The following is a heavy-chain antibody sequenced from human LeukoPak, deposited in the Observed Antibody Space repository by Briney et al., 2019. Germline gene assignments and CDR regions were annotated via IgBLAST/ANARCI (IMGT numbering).Heavy chain of an antibody. CDR2: MNPKSGNT. CDR3: ARAVHYYDSSGYYYPPYYFDY. Sequence: ASVKVSCKASGYTFTSYDISWVRQATGQGLEWMGWMNPKSGNTGYAQKFQGRVTITRNTSISTAYMELSSLRSEDTAVYYCARAVHYYDSSGYYYPPYYFDYWGQGTLVTVSS. CDR1: GYTFTSYD. V-gene: IGHV1-8*03. J-gene: IGHJ4*02. D-gene: IGHD3-22*01.